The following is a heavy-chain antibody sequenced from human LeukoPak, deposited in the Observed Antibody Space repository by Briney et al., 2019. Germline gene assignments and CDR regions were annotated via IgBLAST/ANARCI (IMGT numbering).Heavy chain of an antibody. CDR2: ISSSSSTI. CDR1: GFTFSNYN. CDR3: ARGVYDSGGYYHY. D-gene: IGHD3-22*01. V-gene: IGHV3-48*01. J-gene: IGHJ4*02. Sequence: PGGSLRLSCAASGFTFSNYNMNWVRQAPGKGLEWLSYISSSSSTIFYADSVKGRFTISRDNAKNSLYLQMNSLRAEDTAVYYCARGVYDSGGYYHYWGQGTLVTVSS.